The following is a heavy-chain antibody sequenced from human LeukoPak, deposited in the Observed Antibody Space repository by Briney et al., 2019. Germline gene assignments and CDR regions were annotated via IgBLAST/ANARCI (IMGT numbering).Heavy chain of an antibody. J-gene: IGHJ5*02. CDR2: ITISGHTK. Sequence: GGSLRLSCAASGFDLNTYEMNWVRQAPGKGPEWIADITISGHTKNYADSVKGRFTISRDNAGTSLYLQMNSLRVEGTGVYYCARGDPHADLWGQGTLVTVSS. CDR1: GFDLNTYE. V-gene: IGHV3-48*03. CDR3: ARGDPHADL.